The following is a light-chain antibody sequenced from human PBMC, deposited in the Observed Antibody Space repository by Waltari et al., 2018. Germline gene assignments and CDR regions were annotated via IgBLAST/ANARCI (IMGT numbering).Light chain of an antibody. Sequence: ETVLTQSPATLALLTGERATLSCRASQSISSHLAWYQQKPGQPPRLLIYDESKRATGIPARFSCSGSGTDFTLTISSLEPEDFAVYYCQQRSNCPFSPGTKVDIK. CDR3: QQRSNCP. J-gene: IGKJ3*01. CDR2: DES. V-gene: IGKV3-11*01. CDR1: QSISSH.